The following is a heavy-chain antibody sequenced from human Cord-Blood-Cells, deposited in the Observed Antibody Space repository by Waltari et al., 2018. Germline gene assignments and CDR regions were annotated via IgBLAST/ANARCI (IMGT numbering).Heavy chain of an antibody. CDR2: IYYSGST. Sequence: QLQLQESGPGLVKPSETLSLTCTVSGGSISSSSYYWGWIRQPPGKGLEWIGSIYYSGSTHYNPSLKSRVTISVDTSKNQFSLKLSSVTAADTAVYYCAQVVPAAFAFDIWGQGTMVTVSS. CDR3: AQVVPAAFAFDI. V-gene: IGHV4-39*01. CDR1: GGSISSSSYY. D-gene: IGHD2-2*01. J-gene: IGHJ3*02.